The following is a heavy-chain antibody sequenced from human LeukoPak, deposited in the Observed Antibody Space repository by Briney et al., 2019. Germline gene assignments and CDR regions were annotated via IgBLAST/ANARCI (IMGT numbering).Heavy chain of an antibody. CDR1: GYTFSSYA. D-gene: IGHD6-19*01. J-gene: IGHJ6*02. V-gene: IGHV3-23*01. Sequence: GGSLRLSCAASGYTFSSYAMNWVRQAPGKGLEWVSSISGSGVSGRGGRTFYADSVKGRFTISRDNSKNTFYLQMSSLRADDTAIYYCAEGVAVGEGYYYYGMDVWGQGTRVTVS. CDR3: AEGVAVGEGYYYYGMDV. CDR2: ISGSGVSGRGGRT.